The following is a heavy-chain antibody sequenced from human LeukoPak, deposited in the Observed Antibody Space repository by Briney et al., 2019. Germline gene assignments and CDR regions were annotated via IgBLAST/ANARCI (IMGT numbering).Heavy chain of an antibody. Sequence: GGSLRLSCAASGFTFSNYWMHWVRQAPGKGLVWVSRTNSDGSTTSHADSVKGRFTISRDNAKNTLFLQLNSLRVEDTAVYYCGRGNYYGVDIWGQETTVTVSS. J-gene: IGHJ6*02. CDR3: GRGNYYGVDI. CDR1: GFTFSNYW. V-gene: IGHV3-74*01. CDR2: TNSDGSTT.